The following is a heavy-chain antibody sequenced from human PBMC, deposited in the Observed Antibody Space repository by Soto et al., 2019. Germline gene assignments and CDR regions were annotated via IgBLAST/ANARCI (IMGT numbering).Heavy chain of an antibody. J-gene: IGHJ4*02. CDR2: ISNSGGTT. CDR3: AKILSGSETGY. D-gene: IGHD1-1*01. V-gene: IGHV3-23*01. CDR1: GFTFSTYA. Sequence: EVQLLESGGGLVQPGGSLRLSCAASGFTFSTYAMTWVRQAPGKGLAWVSSISNSGGTTYYADSVRGRFTSSRANSKNTLYLQMNSLRAEDTGVYYCAKILSGSETGYWAQGTLVIVSS.